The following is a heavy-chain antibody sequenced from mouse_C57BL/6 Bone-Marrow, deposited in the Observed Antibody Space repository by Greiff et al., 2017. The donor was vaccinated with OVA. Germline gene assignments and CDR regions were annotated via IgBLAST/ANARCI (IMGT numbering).Heavy chain of an antibody. D-gene: IGHD2-1*01. CDR3: TRWSLRDY. Sequence: VQLKESGAELVRPGASVKLSCTASGFNIKDDYMHWVKQRPEQGLEWIGWIDPENGDTEYASKFQGKATITADTSSNTAYLQLSSLTSEDTAVCYCTRWSLRDYWGQGTTLTVSS. V-gene: IGHV14-4*01. CDR1: GFNIKDDY. CDR2: IDPENGDT. J-gene: IGHJ2*01.